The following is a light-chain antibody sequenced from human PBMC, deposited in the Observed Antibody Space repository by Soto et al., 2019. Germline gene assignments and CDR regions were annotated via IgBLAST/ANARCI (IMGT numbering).Light chain of an antibody. CDR2: GDS. V-gene: IGLV1-40*01. J-gene: IGLJ1*01. Sequence: QSVHTRPPSSSGAPGQWVTISCTGTSSNIGAGYDVHWYQQLPGTAPKLLIYGDSLRPSGVPERFSGSKSGTSASLAIAGLQPEDAGDYYCQSYDRSLTVLYVFGTGTKVTVL. CDR3: QSYDRSLTVLYV. CDR1: SSNIGAGYD.